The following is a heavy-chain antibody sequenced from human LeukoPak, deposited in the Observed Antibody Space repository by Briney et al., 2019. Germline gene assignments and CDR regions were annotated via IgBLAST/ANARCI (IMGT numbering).Heavy chain of an antibody. CDR3: ASYYSNGWYDKRLGWFDP. D-gene: IGHD6-19*01. J-gene: IGHJ5*02. Sequence: PSETLSLTCAVYGGSFSGYYWSWIRQPPGKGLEWIGYIYYSGSTNYNPSLKSRVTISVDTSKNQFSLKLSSVTAADTAVYYCASYYSNGWYDKRLGWFDPWGQGTLVTVSS. V-gene: IGHV4-59*01. CDR1: GGSFSGYY. CDR2: IYYSGST.